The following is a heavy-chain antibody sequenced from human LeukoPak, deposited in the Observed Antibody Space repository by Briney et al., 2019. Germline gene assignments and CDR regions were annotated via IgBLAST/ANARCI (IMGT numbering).Heavy chain of an antibody. CDR1: GYTFTSYD. Sequence: GASVTVSFKASGYTFTSYDINWVRQATGQGLAWMGWMNPNSGNTGYAQKFQGRVTMTRNTSISTAYMELSSLRSEDTAVYYCARVVTYYDFWSGYSWFDPWGQGTLVTVSS. V-gene: IGHV1-8*01. D-gene: IGHD3-3*01. CDR2: MNPNSGNT. CDR3: ARVVTYYDFWSGYSWFDP. J-gene: IGHJ5*02.